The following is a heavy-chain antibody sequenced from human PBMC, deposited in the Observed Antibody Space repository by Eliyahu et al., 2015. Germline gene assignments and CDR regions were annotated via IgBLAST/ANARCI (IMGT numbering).Heavy chain of an antibody. D-gene: IGHD1-14*01. V-gene: IGHV3-21*06. J-gene: IGHJ3*02. Sequence: EVQLVESGGGLVKPGGSLRLSCAASGFTFSSYSMNWVRQGPGKGLEGVSSMSSSNSYKYYVDSVKGRFTISRDNAKNSLYLQMNSLRAEDTALYYCARAQYGKPHDAFDIWGQGTMVAVSS. CDR1: GFTFSSYS. CDR3: ARAQYGKPHDAFDI. CDR2: MSSSNSYK.